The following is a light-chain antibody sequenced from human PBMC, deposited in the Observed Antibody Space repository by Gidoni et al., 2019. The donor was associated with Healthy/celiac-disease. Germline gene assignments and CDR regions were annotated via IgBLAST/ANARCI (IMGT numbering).Light chain of an antibody. CDR3: QKYNSAPST. J-gene: IGKJ3*01. V-gene: IGKV1-27*01. CDR2: AAS. CDR1: QGISNY. Sequence: DIQMTQSPSSLSASVGDRVPSPCRASQGISNYVAWYQQKPGKGPKLLIYAASTWQSGVPSRFSGSGSGTDFTLTISSLQSEDVATYYCQKYNSAPSTFGPGTQVEIK.